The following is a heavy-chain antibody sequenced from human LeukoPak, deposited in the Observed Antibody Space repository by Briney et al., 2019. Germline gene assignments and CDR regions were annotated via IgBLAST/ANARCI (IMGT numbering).Heavy chain of an antibody. CDR1: GYSFTSYW. D-gene: IGHD3-10*01. V-gene: IGHV5-10-1*01. Sequence: GESLKISCKGSGYSFTSYWITWVRQMPGKGLEWMGRIDPRDSYTNYSPSFQGHDTISADRSISTVYLQWSSLKASDTAMYYCARPGSGTIGIDYWGEGTLVTVSS. CDR2: IDPRDSYT. CDR3: ARPGSGTIGIDY. J-gene: IGHJ4*02.